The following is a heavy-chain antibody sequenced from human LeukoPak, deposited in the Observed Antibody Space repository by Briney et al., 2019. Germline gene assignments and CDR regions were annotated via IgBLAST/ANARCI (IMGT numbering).Heavy chain of an antibody. V-gene: IGHV4-61*09. Sequence: SETLSLTCSVSGGSISSGSYYWNWIRQPAGKGLEWIGQIYTSGNTNYNPSLKSRVTISVDTSKNQFSLKLSSVTAADTAVYYCARVRRYQLLPKYFDYWGQGTLVTVSS. CDR3: ARVRRYQLLPKYFDY. D-gene: IGHD2-2*01. CDR1: GGSISSGSYY. J-gene: IGHJ4*02. CDR2: IYTSGNT.